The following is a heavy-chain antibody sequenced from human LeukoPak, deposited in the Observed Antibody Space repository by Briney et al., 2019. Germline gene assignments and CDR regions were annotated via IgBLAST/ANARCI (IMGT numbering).Heavy chain of an antibody. CDR1: GFTFSTFW. Sequence: PGGSLTLSCVGSGFTFSTFWMAWVRQAPGKGLEWVANMKHDRSAKHYVDSVKGRSTISRDNAKNSLYLHMNSLRAEDTAVYYCARDVDGNLDYWGQGTLVTVSS. J-gene: IGHJ4*02. CDR3: ARDVDGNLDY. CDR2: MKHDRSAK. V-gene: IGHV3-7*01. D-gene: IGHD1-14*01.